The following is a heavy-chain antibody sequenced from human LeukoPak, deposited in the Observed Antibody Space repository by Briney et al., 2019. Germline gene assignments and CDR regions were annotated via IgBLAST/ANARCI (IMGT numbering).Heavy chain of an antibody. V-gene: IGHV4-34*01. CDR2: IDHTGNT. Sequence: SETLSLTCGISGGSFGDYYWSWIRQPPGKGLEWIGEIDHTGNTNYNQSLTNRVTISIDTSNNQFSLRLYSMTAADTAVYYCARGEGVNYNYGDYYGFWGHGILVTVSS. J-gene: IGHJ4*01. CDR3: ARGEGVNYNYGDYYGF. CDR1: GGSFGDYY. D-gene: IGHD1-7*01.